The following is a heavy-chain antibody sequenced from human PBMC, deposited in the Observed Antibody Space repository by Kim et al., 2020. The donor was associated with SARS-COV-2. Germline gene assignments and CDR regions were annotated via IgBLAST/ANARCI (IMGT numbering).Heavy chain of an antibody. CDR3: ARDRGNIAVADYYFDY. J-gene: IGHJ4*02. CDR2: INPNSGGT. V-gene: IGHV1-2*02. CDR1: GYTFTGYY. D-gene: IGHD6-19*01. Sequence: ASVKVSCKASGYTFTGYYIHWVRQAPGQGLEWMGWINPNSGGTNYAQKFQGRVTMTRDTSISKAYMELSRSDDTAVYYCARDRGNIAVADYYFDYWGQGTLVTVSS.